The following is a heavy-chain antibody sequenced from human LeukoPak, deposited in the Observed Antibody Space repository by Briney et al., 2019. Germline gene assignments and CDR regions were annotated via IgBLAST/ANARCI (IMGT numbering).Heavy chain of an antibody. CDR1: GYTFTGYY. CDR2: INPNSGGT. D-gene: IGHD2-2*01. CDR3: SRGSSTSITYYMDV. Sequence: ASVKVSCKASGYTFTGYYIHWVRQAPGQGLEWMGWINPNSGGTNYAQKFQGRVTMTRDTSISTAYMELSRLRSDATAVYYCSRGSSTSITYYMDVWGKGTTVTVSS. J-gene: IGHJ6*03. V-gene: IGHV1-2*02.